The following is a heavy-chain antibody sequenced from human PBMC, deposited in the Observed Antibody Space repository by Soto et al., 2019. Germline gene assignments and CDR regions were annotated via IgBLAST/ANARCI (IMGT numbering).Heavy chain of an antibody. CDR2: IYHSGST. J-gene: IGHJ4*02. D-gene: IGHD2-21*02. Sequence: PSETLSLTCAVSGGSISSGGYSWSWIRQPPGKGLEWIGYIYHSGSTCYNPSLKSRVTISVDRSKNQFSLKLSSVTAADTAVYYCARVYCGGDCPYGSFDYWGQGTLVTVSS. CDR3: ARVYCGGDCPYGSFDY. CDR1: GGSISSGGYS. V-gene: IGHV4-30-2*01.